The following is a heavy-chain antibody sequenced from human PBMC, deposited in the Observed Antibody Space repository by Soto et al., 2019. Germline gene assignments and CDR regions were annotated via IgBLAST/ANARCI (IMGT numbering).Heavy chain of an antibody. CDR1: GGSISSYY. J-gene: IGHJ6*02. CDR3: ARDGRSYGPYGMDV. Sequence: SETLSLTCTVSGGSISSYYWSWIRQPAGKGLEWIGRIYTSGSTNYNPSLKSRVTMSVDTSKNQFSLKLSSVTAADTAVYYCARDGRSYGPYGMDVWRQGATVTVSS. V-gene: IGHV4-4*07. CDR2: IYTSGST. D-gene: IGHD5-18*01.